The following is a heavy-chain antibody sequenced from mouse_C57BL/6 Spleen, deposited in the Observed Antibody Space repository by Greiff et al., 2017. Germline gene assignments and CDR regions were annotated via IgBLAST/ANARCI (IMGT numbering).Heavy chain of an antibody. D-gene: IGHD2-2*01. V-gene: IGHV1-69*01. J-gene: IGHJ2*01. CDR3: ARRGGYDHFDY. CDR1: GYTFTSYW. CDR2: LDPSDSYT. Sequence: QVQLKQPGAELVMPGASVKLSCKASGYTFTSYWMHWVQQRPGQGLEWIGELDPSDSYTNYNQKFKGKSTLTVDKSSSTAYVQLSSLTSEDSAVYYCARRGGYDHFDYWGQGTTLTVAS.